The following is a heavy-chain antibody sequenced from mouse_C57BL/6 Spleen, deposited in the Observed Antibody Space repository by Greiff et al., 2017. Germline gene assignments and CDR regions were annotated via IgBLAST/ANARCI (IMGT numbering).Heavy chain of an antibody. CDR2: IYPGNSDT. Sequence: VQLQQSGTVLARPGASVKMSCKTSGYTFTSYWMHWVKQRPGQGLEWIGAIYPGNSDTSYNQKFKGMAKLTAITSASTAYMELSSLTNEDSAVYYGTRGAAQAPFAYWGQGTLVTVSA. V-gene: IGHV1-5*01. D-gene: IGHD3-2*02. CDR1: GYTFTSYW. CDR3: TRGAAQAPFAY. J-gene: IGHJ3*01.